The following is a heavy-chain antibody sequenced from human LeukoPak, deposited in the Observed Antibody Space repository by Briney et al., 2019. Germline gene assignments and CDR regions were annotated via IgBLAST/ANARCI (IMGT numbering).Heavy chain of an antibody. CDR2: MYTNGES. V-gene: IGHV4-4*07. Sequence: SETLSLTCTVSGGSINSQYWSWIRQPAGKGLEWIGRMYTNGESDYNPSLKSRVTMSVDTSKKQFSLKLNSMTAADTAVYYCARINYFDSSGFFYDDYWGQGTLVTVSS. CDR1: GGSINSQY. J-gene: IGHJ4*02. CDR3: ARINYFDSSGFFYDDY. D-gene: IGHD3-22*01.